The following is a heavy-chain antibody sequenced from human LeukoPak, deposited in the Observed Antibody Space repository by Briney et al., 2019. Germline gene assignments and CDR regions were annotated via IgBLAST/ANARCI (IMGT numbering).Heavy chain of an antibody. J-gene: IGHJ3*02. Sequence: TSSETLSLTCTVSGGSISSYYWSWIRQPPGKGLEWIAYTYYSGSTNYNPSLKSRVTISVDTSKNRFSLKLSSVTAADTAVYYCARDRNDDFSLGAFDIWGQGTMVTVSS. CDR3: ARDRNDDFSLGAFDI. V-gene: IGHV4-59*01. CDR1: GGSISSYY. CDR2: TYYSGST. D-gene: IGHD3-3*01.